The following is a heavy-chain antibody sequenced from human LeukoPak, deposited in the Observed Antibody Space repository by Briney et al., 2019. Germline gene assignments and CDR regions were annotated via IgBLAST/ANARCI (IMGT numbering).Heavy chain of an antibody. V-gene: IGHV1-69*04. Sequence: ASVKVSCKASGGTFSSYAISWVRQAPGQGLEWMGRIIPIFGIANYAQKFQGRVTITADKSTSTAYMELSSLRSEDTAVYYCARDQRTRDYGSGMNYFDYWGQGTLVTVSS. CDR1: GGTFSSYA. CDR2: IIPIFGIA. D-gene: IGHD3-10*01. J-gene: IGHJ4*02. CDR3: ARDQRTRDYGSGMNYFDY.